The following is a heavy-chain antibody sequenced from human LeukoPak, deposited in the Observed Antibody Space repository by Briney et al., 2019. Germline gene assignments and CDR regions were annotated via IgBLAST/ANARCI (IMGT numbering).Heavy chain of an antibody. CDR3: LLYSSSWYERGSAFDI. Sequence: ASVKVSCKASGYTFTSYAMNWVRQAPGQGPEWMGWINTNTGNPTYAQGFTGRFVFSLDTSVSTAYLQISSLKAEDTAVYYCLLYSSSWYERGSAFDIWGQGTMVTVSS. CDR1: GYTFTSYA. J-gene: IGHJ3*02. D-gene: IGHD6-13*01. V-gene: IGHV7-4-1*02. CDR2: INTNTGNP.